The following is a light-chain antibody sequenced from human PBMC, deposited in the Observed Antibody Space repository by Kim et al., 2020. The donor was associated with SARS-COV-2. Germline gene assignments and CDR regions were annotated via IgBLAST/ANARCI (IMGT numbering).Light chain of an antibody. CDR1: QDISRW. V-gene: IGKV1-12*01. Sequence: DIQITQSPSSVSASVGDRVTITCRASQDISRWLAWYQQKPGKAPNLLIYAASLLQSGVPSRFSGSGSGTDFTLTISSLQPEDFATYYCQQANSLPLTFGGGTKVDIK. CDR2: AAS. CDR3: QQANSLPLT. J-gene: IGKJ4*01.